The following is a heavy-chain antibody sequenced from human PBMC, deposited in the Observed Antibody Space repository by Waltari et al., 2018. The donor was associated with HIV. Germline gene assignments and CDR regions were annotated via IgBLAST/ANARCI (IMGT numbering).Heavy chain of an antibody. V-gene: IGHV3-33*01. CDR1: GFRVSDYG. CDR3: ARVPFASSWSAHSFDV. Sequence: VQLEESGGGVVQPGRSRRLSCAAAGFRVSDYGMPWVRQAPGKGLQWVAVIWYDGNKKEYSDSVKGRFTISNDNSKNTLFLQMNSLRVDDTAVYFCARVPFASSWSAHSFDVWGPGTRITVSS. D-gene: IGHD6-13*01. CDR2: IWYDGNKK. J-gene: IGHJ3*01.